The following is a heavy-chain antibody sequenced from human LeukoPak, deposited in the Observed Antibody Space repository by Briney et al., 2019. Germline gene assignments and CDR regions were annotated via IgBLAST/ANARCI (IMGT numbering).Heavy chain of an antibody. J-gene: IGHJ3*02. CDR1: GYTFTSYY. D-gene: IGHD4-17*01. Sequence: GASVKVSCKASGYTFTSYYMHWVRQAPGQGLEWMGLINPSGGSTSYAQKFQGRVTMTRDTSTSTVYMELSSLRSEDTAVYYCAREFDRRSTVTTGAFDIWGQGTMVTVSP. CDR3: AREFDRRSTVTTGAFDI. CDR2: INPSGGST. V-gene: IGHV1-46*01.